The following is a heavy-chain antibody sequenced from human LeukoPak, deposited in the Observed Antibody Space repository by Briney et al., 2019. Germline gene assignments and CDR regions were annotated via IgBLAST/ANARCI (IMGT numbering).Heavy chain of an antibody. J-gene: IGHJ4*02. CDR2: IIPIFGTA. V-gene: IGHV1-69*01. CDR3: ARMGTYERIIRGVDY. Sequence: ASVKVSCKASGGTFSSYAISWVRQAPGQGLEWMGGIIPIFGTANYAQKFQGRVTITADESTSTAYMELSSLRSEDTAVYYCARMGTYERIIRGVDYWGQGTLVTVSS. CDR1: GGTFSSYA. D-gene: IGHD3-10*01.